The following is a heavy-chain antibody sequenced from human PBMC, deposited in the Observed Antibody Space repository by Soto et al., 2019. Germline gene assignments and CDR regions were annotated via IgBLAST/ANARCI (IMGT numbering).Heavy chain of an antibody. D-gene: IGHD2-21*02. CDR1: GFSFSAHG. CDR3: ARDDLVGDNGLDH. Sequence: QVQLVESGGGVVRPGTSLRLSCAATGFSFSAHGMHWVRQAPGKGLEWLAVINDGSEEGYADSVRGRFTISRDNARNYLYLQMDNLRAEDSALYYCARDDLVGDNGLDHWGQGTLVTVSS. CDR2: INDGSEE. V-gene: IGHV3-33*01. J-gene: IGHJ4*02.